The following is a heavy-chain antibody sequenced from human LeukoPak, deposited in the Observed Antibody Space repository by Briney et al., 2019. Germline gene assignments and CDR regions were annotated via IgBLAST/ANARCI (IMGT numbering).Heavy chain of an antibody. CDR1: GYTFTGYY. J-gene: IGHJ3*02. V-gene: IGHV1-2*02. D-gene: IGHD6-19*01. Sequence: ASVKVSCKASGYTFTGYYMHWVRQAPGQGLEWMGWINPNSGGTNYAQKLQGRVTMTTDTSTSTAYMELRSLRSDDTAVYYCARDPSSGWRDAFDIWGQGTMVTVSS. CDR3: ARDPSSGWRDAFDI. CDR2: INPNSGGT.